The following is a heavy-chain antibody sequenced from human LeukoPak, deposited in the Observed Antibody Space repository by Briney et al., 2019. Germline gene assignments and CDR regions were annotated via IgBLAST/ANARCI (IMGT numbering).Heavy chain of an antibody. CDR2: ISSSSSYI. D-gene: IGHD3-22*01. CDR3: ATQGDYYDSSGYIDY. Sequence: KPGGSLRLSCAASGFTFSSYSMNWVRQAPGKGLEWVSSISSSSSYIYYADSVKGRFTISRDNAKNSLYLQMNSLRAEDTAVYYCATQGDYYDSSGYIDYWGQGTLVTVSS. V-gene: IGHV3-21*01. CDR1: GFTFSSYS. J-gene: IGHJ4*02.